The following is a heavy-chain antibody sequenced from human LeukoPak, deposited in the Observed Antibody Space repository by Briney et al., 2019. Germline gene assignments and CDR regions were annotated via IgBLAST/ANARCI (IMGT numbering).Heavy chain of an antibody. CDR2: IGASGSTT. V-gene: IGHV3-23*01. CDR3: AKVRRNFDSISSAFDI. D-gene: IGHD1-14*01. Sequence: PGGSLRLSCAASGFTFSSYAMSWVRQAPGKGLEWVSEIGASGSTTYHADSLKGRFTISRDNSKNKLYLEMNSLRVEDTAVYYCAKVRRNFDSISSAFDIWGQGTMVTVSS. CDR1: GFTFSSYA. J-gene: IGHJ3*02.